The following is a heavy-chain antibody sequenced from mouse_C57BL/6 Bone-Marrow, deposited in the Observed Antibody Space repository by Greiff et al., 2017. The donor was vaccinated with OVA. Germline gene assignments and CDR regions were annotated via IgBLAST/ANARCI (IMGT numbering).Heavy chain of an antibody. CDR3: ARQLRPSYAMDY. CDR2: INPYNGGT. D-gene: IGHD3-2*02. V-gene: IGHV1-19*01. CDR1: GYTFTDYY. Sequence: VQLKQSGPVLVKPGASVKMSCKASGYTFTDYYMNWVKQSHGKSLEWIGVINPYNGGTSYNQKFKGKATLTVDKSSSTAYMELNSLTSEDSAVYYCARQLRPSYAMDYWGQGTSVTVSS. J-gene: IGHJ4*01.